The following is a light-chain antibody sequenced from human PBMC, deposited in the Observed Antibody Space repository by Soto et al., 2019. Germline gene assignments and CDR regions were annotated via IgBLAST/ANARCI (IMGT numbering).Light chain of an antibody. J-gene: IGKJ5*01. CDR3: QHSTTWT. V-gene: IGKV1-5*01. Sequence: DIQMTQSPSTLSASVGDRVTITCRASEDISTWLAWFQQKPGKAPKLLIYAASNLQGGVPSRFSGNGSGTDFTLTISSLQPEDFATYSCQHSTTWTFGQGTRLEIK. CDR2: AAS. CDR1: EDISTW.